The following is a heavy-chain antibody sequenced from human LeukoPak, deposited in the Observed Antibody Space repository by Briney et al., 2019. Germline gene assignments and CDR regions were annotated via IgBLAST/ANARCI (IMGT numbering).Heavy chain of an antibody. D-gene: IGHD2-2*01. Sequence: PGGSLRLSCAASGFTFSGSAMHWVRQASGKGLEWVGRIRSKANSYATAYAASVKGRFTISRDDSKNTAYLQMNSLKTEDTAVYYCTRALLCGSSTSCYAHSVWGKGTTVTVSS. CDR2: IRSKANSYAT. CDR3: TRALLCGSSTSCYAHSV. CDR1: GFTFSGSA. V-gene: IGHV3-73*01. J-gene: IGHJ6*04.